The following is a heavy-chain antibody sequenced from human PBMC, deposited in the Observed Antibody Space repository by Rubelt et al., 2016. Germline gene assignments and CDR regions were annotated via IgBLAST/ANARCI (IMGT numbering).Heavy chain of an antibody. Sequence: EVQLVESGGGLIQPGGSRRLSCAASGFTVGSNYMSWVRQAPGKGLEWVSVIHSGGTTSYADSVRGRFTTSRDNSKNTLYLQMNSLRAEDTAVYYCARGSAGVSDWGQGTLVTVSS. CDR3: ARGSAGVSD. CDR2: IHSGGTT. J-gene: IGHJ4*02. D-gene: IGHD6-13*01. V-gene: IGHV3-53*01. CDR1: GFTVGSNY.